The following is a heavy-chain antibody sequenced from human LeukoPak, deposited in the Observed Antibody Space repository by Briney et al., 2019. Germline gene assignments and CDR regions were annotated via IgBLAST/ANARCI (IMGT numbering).Heavy chain of an antibody. D-gene: IGHD2-15*01. V-gene: IGHV4-38-2*01. CDR1: GYSISSGYY. J-gene: IGHJ4*02. Sequence: SETLSLTCAVSGYSISSGYYWGWIRQPPGKGLVWIGSIYHSGSTYYNPSLKSRVTISVDTSKNQFSLKLSSVTAADTAVYYRARRCSGGSCYSTYFDYWGQGTLVTVSS. CDR3: ARRCSGGSCYSTYFDY. CDR2: IYHSGST.